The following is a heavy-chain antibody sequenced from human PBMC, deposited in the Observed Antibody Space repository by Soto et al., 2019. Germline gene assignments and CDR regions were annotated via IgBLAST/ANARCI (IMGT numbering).Heavy chain of an antibody. V-gene: IGHV3-21*01. CDR3: SGCSGGACHQNYGMDV. CDR2: ISHSTSHI. J-gene: IGHJ6*01. Sequence: EVHLVESGGGLVKPGGSLRLSCAVSGFTFSTCTMNWVRQAPGKGLEWVSSISHSTSHIYYADSVKGRFTISRDNAKNSPFLQMNSLRAEDTAVYYCSGCSGGACHQNYGMDVWGQGTRVTVSS. CDR1: GFTFSTCT. D-gene: IGHD2-15*01.